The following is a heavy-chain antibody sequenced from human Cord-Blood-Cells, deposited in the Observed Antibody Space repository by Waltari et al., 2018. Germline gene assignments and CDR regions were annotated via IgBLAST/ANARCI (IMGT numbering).Heavy chain of an antibody. V-gene: IGHV4-31*03. CDR3: AREGVGGYAAFDY. CDR2: IYYSGST. Sequence: QVQLQESGPGLVKPSQTLSLTCTVSGGSISSGGYYCSWIRQHPGKGLEWIGYIYYSGSTYYNPSLKSRVTISVDTSKNQFSLKLSSVTAADTAVYYGAREGVGGYAAFDYWGQGTLVTVSS. CDR1: GGSISSGGYY. J-gene: IGHJ4*02. D-gene: IGHD5-12*01.